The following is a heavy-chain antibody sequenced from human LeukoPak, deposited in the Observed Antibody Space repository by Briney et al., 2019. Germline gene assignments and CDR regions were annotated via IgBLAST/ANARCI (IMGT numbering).Heavy chain of an antibody. CDR3: ARATDYYDNSGKIDY. Sequence: TSETLSLTCAVYGGSFSGYYWSWIRQPPGKGLEWIGEINHSGSTNYNPSLKSRVTISVDTSKNQFSLNLNSVTAADAAVYYCARATDYYDNSGKIDYWSQGTLVTVSS. CDR1: GGSFSGYY. CDR2: INHSGST. V-gene: IGHV4-34*01. J-gene: IGHJ4*02. D-gene: IGHD3-22*01.